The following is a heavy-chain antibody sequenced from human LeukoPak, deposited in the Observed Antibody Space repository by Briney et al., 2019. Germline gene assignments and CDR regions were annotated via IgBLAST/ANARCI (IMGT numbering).Heavy chain of an antibody. CDR2: INPNSGGT. D-gene: IGHD3-22*01. V-gene: IGHV1-2*02. J-gene: IGHJ4*02. Sequence: ASVKVSCKASGGTFSSYAISWVRQAPGQGLEWMGWINPNSGGTNYAQKFQGRVTMTRDTSISTAYMELSRLRSDDTAVYYCARAYYDSSGYYNAFYYFDYWGQGTLVTVSS. CDR3: ARAYYDSSGYYNAFYYFDY. CDR1: GGTFSSYA.